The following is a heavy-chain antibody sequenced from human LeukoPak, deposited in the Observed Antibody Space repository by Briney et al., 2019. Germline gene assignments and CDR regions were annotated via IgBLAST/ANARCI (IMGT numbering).Heavy chain of an antibody. J-gene: IGHJ4*02. CDR3: ARGVFLAPQFDY. D-gene: IGHD3-10*02. CDR2: ISTTDNTI. Sequence: LSLTCTVSGGSISSYYMSWFRQAPGKGLEWISYISTTDNTIYYADSVKGRFTISRDNAGNSLYLQMNSLRAEDTAVYYCARGVFLAPQFDYWGQGALVTVSS. CDR1: GGSISSYY. V-gene: IGHV3-11*01.